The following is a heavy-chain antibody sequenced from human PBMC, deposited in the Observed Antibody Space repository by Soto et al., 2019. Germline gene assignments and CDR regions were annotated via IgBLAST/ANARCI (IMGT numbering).Heavy chain of an antibody. D-gene: IGHD3-22*01. CDR2: INPNSGGT. CDR3: ATSLIYYDSSGYYFEDYYYGMDV. J-gene: IGHJ6*02. CDR1: GYTFTGYY. V-gene: IGHV1-2*02. Sequence: GASVKVSCKASGYTFTGYYIHWVRQAPGQGLEWMGWINPNSGGTNYAQKFQGRVTMTRDTSISTAYMELSRLRSDDTAVYYCATSLIYYDSSGYYFEDYYYGMDVWGQGTTVTVSS.